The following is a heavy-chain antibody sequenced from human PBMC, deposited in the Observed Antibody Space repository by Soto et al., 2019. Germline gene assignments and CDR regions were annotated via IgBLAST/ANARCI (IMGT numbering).Heavy chain of an antibody. CDR1: GDSVSTNSAA. D-gene: IGHD3-10*01. J-gene: IGHJ6*02. CDR2: TYYRFKWYN. CDR3: ARAGPDYYYYGLAV. Sequence: SQTLSLTCAVSGDSVSTNSAAWNWIRQSPSRGLEWLGRTYYRFKWYNDYAVSVKSRININADTSKNQISLQLNSVTPEDTAVYYCARAGPDYYYYGLAVWGQGTTVTVSS. V-gene: IGHV6-1*01.